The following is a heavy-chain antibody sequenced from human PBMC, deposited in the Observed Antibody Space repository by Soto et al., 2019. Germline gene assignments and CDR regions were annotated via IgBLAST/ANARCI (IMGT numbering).Heavy chain of an antibody. CDR1: KFTFSNYA. Sequence: GGSLRLSCAASKFTFSNYAMSWVRQAPGKGLQWVSGISGSSGSIDYADSVKGRFTISRDNSKNTLYLQMNSLRAEDTAVYFCANLGLDYWSSYWGQGTPVTVSS. J-gene: IGHJ4*02. CDR2: ISGSSGSI. CDR3: ANLGLDYWSSY. D-gene: IGHD2-2*01. V-gene: IGHV3-23*01.